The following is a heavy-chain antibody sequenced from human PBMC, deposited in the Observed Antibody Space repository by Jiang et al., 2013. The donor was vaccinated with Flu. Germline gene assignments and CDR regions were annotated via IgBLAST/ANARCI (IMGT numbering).Heavy chain of an antibody. D-gene: IGHD3-10*01. CDR1: GGSFSGYY. CDR3: ASTSTMVRGVIEGVSRYYYYGMDV. CDR2: INHSGST. J-gene: IGHJ6*02. V-gene: IGHV4-34*01. Sequence: LLKPSETLSLTCAVYGGSFSGYYWSWIRQPPGKGLEWIGEINHSGSTNYNPSLKSRVTISVDTSKNQFSLKLSSVTAADTAVYYCASTSTMVRGVIEGVSRYYYYGMDVWGQGTTVTVSS.